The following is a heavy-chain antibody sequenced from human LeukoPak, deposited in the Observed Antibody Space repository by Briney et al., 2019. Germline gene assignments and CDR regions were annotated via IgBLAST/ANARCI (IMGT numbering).Heavy chain of an antibody. V-gene: IGHV3-30-3*01. CDR1: GFTFSSYA. CDR3: ARALGGPWFGELFGYYYGMDV. D-gene: IGHD3-10*01. Sequence: PGGSLRLSCAASGFTFSSYAMHWVRQAPGKGLEWVAVISYDGSNKYYADSVKGRFTISRDNSKNTLYLQMNSLRAEDTAVYYCARALGGPWFGELFGYYYGMDVWGQGTTVTVSS. CDR2: ISYDGSNK. J-gene: IGHJ6*02.